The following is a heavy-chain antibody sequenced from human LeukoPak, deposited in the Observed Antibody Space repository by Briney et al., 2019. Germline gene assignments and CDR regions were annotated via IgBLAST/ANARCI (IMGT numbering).Heavy chain of an antibody. D-gene: IGHD6-13*01. Sequence: SETLSLTCTVSGGSISNYYWTWIRQPPEKGLEWIGNIYYSRSTNYNASLKSRVTISVDTSKNQFSLKLSSVTAADTAVYYCASTGIAAAGTRISFDYWGQGTLVTVSS. CDR1: GGSISNYY. V-gene: IGHV4-59*01. CDR2: IYYSRST. J-gene: IGHJ4*02. CDR3: ASTGIAAAGTRISFDY.